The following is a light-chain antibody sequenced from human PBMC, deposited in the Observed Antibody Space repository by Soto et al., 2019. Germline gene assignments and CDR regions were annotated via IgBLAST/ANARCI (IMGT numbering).Light chain of an antibody. CDR1: QSVSSY. CDR3: QQYGSSPET. Sequence: EIVLTQSPATLSLSPWERATLSCRASQSVSSYLAWYQHKPGQAPRLLIYGASTRATGIPDRFSGGGSGTDFTLTIGRLEPEDFAVYYCQQYGSSPETFGQGTKVDIK. J-gene: IGKJ1*01. CDR2: GAS. V-gene: IGKV3-20*01.